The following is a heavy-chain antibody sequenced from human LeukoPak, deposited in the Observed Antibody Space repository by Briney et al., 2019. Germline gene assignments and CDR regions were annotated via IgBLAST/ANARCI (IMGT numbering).Heavy chain of an antibody. J-gene: IGHJ4*02. CDR2: ISGSGGST. D-gene: IGHD2-15*01. Sequence: GGSLRLSCAASGFTFSSYAMSWVRRAPGKGLEWVSAISGSGGSTYYADSVKGRFTISRDNSKNTLYLQMNSLRAEDTAVYYCAKARYCSGGSCYFDYWGQGTLVTVSS. CDR1: GFTFSSYA. V-gene: IGHV3-23*01. CDR3: AKARYCSGGSCYFDY.